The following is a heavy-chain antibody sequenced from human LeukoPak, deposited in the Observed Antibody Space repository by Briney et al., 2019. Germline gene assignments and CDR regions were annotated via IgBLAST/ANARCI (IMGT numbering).Heavy chain of an antibody. CDR1: GYTFTGYY. V-gene: IGHV1-2*02. J-gene: IGHJ3*02. Sequence: ASVKVSCKASGYTFTGYYVHWVRQAPGQWLEWMGWINPNSGGTNYAQKFQGRVTMTRDTSISTAYMELSRLRSDDTAVYYCARMACYKWDYCDGDAFDIWGQGTMVTVSS. CDR3: ARMACYKWDYCDGDAFDI. CDR2: INPNSGGT. D-gene: IGHD1-7*01.